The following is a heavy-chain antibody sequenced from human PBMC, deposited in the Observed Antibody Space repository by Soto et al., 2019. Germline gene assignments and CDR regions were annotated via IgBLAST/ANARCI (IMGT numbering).Heavy chain of an antibody. CDR3: ARSPLIRVYGMDV. Sequence: ETLSLTCTVSGGSISSSSYYWGWIRQAPGKGLEWVSSISSSSSYIYYADSVKGRFTISRDNAKSSLYLQMNSLRAEDTAVYYCARSPLIRVYGMDVWGQGTTVTVSS. D-gene: IGHD3-10*01. CDR1: GGSISSSS. J-gene: IGHJ6*02. V-gene: IGHV3-21*01. CDR2: ISSSSSYI.